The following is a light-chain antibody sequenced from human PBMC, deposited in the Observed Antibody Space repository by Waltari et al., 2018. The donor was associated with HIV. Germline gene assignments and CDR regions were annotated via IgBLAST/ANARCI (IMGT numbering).Light chain of an antibody. V-gene: IGLV1-51*01. CDR1: NSTVATNF. J-gene: IGLJ1*01. CDR3: GTWDSSLSLYV. Sequence: QSVFTQPPSVSAAPGQKVTLSCSGDNSTVATNFVSWYQQLPGRAPRLLIYDNEKRPSRIPDRFSAFKAGMSATLVITGLQIVDEADYYCGTWDSSLSLYVFGTGTTVAVL. CDR2: DNE.